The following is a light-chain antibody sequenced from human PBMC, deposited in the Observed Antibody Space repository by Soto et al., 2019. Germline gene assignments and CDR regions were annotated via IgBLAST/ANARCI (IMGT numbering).Light chain of an antibody. J-gene: IGKJ1*01. CDR3: QQFPTWT. Sequence: EIGLTQSPGILSLSPGERATLSCRASQSVSNSYLAWYQQKPGQAPRLLMYPASNRATGIPDRFSGSGSGTDFPLTISRLEPEDFALYYCQQFPTWTFGQGNKLEIK. CDR2: PAS. V-gene: IGKV3-20*01. CDR1: QSVSNSY.